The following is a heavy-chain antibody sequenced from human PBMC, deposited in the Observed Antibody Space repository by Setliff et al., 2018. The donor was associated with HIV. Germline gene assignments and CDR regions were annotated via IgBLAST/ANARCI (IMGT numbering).Heavy chain of an antibody. CDR1: GGSISNSRYY. Sequence: SETLSLTCTVSGGSISNSRYYWSWIRQPPGKGLEWIGSIYYSGSTYYSPSLKGRVTISVDTSKNQFSLKLSSVTAADTAVYYCARELLRSWDGSENSYKPYYFDYWGQGTLVTV. J-gene: IGHJ4*02. D-gene: IGHD3-10*01. CDR3: ARELLRSWDGSENSYKPYYFDY. CDR2: IYYSGST. V-gene: IGHV4-39*07.